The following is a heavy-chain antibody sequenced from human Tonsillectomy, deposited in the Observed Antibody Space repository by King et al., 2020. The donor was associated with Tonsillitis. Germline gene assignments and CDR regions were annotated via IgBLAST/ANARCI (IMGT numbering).Heavy chain of an antibody. CDR2: IYYTGGT. CDR1: GGSISRYY. CDR3: ASGIGLGGDYYYYGMEV. J-gene: IGHJ6*02. Sequence: QLQESGPGLVKPSETLSLTCTVSGGSISRYYWSWIRQPPGKGLEWIGYIYYTGGTTYNPSLKSRVTISVDTSKKQFSLKLSAVTAADTAVYYCASGIGLGGDYYYYGMEVWGQGTTVTVSS. D-gene: IGHD3-16*01. V-gene: IGHV4-59*01.